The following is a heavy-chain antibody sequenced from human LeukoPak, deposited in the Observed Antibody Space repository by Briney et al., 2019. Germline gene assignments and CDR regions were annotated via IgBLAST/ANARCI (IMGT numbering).Heavy chain of an antibody. D-gene: IGHD3-3*01. V-gene: IGHV1-46*01. J-gene: IGHJ4*02. Sequence: GASVKVSCKASGYTFTSYYMHWVRQAPGQGLEWMGIINPSGGSTSYAQKFQGSVTMTRDTSTSTVYMELSSLRSEDTAVYYCARAALTAPRYYDFWSAPGGFDYWGQGTLVTVSS. CDR3: ARAALTAPRYYDFWSAPGGFDY. CDR1: GYTFTSYY. CDR2: INPSGGST.